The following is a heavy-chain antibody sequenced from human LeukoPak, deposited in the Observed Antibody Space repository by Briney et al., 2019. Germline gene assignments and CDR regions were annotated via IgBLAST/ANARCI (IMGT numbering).Heavy chain of an antibody. Sequence: SETLSLTCTVSGGSISSSSYYWGWIRQPPGKGLEWIGIIYYSGSTYYNPSLKSRVTISVDTSKNQFSLKLSSVTAADTAVYYCARVATSTLITIFGVVIGPEDYYYYYMDVWGKGTTVTVSS. D-gene: IGHD3-3*01. CDR3: ARVATSTLITIFGVVIGPEDYYYYYMDV. V-gene: IGHV4-39*07. J-gene: IGHJ6*03. CDR2: IYYSGST. CDR1: GGSISSSSYY.